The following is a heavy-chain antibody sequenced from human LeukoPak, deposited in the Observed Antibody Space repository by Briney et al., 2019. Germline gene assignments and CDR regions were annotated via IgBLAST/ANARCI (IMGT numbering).Heavy chain of an antibody. CDR3: ATQRGSYLWGTDFDY. CDR2: INPNSGDT. J-gene: IGHJ4*02. Sequence: ASVKVSCKASGYXFTGYYIHWVREAPGQGLEWMGWINPNSGDTKHSQKFQGRFTMTRDTSIRTAYMELTRLRSDDTAVYYCATQRGSYLWGTDFDYWGQGTLVTVSS. D-gene: IGHD3-16*01. V-gene: IGHV1-2*02. CDR1: GYXFTGYY.